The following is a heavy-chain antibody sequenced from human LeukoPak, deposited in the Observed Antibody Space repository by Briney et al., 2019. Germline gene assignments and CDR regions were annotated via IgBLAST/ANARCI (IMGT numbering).Heavy chain of an antibody. CDR3: GREGSGWDAFDI. CDR1: GFDFSTYG. V-gene: IGHV3-48*01. Sequence: GGSLRLSCAASGFDFSTYGMNWVRQPPGKGLEWVSYISSSSNARYYTESVKGRFTISRDNAKNSLYLQMRSLSTEDAAVYFCGREGSGWDAFDIWGQGTLVTVSS. J-gene: IGHJ3*02. CDR2: ISSSSNAR. D-gene: IGHD6-19*01.